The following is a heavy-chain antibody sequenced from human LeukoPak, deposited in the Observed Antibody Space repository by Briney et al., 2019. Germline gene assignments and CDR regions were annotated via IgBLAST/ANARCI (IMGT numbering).Heavy chain of an antibody. CDR3: AISSGWYVNYFDY. CDR2: ISSSSTYI. CDR1: GFTSSSYT. D-gene: IGHD6-19*01. V-gene: IGHV3-21*01. J-gene: IGHJ4*02. Sequence: GGSLRLSCAASGFTSSSYTMNWVRQAPGKGLEWVSSISSSSTYIYYADSVKGRFTISRDNAKNSLYLQMNSLRAEDTAVYYCAISSGWYVNYFDYWGQGTLVTVSA.